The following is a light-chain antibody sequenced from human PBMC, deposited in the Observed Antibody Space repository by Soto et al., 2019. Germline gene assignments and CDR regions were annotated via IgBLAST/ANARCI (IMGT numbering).Light chain of an antibody. J-gene: IGKJ1*01. CDR2: DAS. CDR3: QQYDNPWT. CDR1: QSISSW. V-gene: IGKV1-33*01. Sequence: DIQMTQCPSTLSASVGERVTITCRASQSISSWLAWYQQKPGKAPKLLIYDASNLETGVPSRFSGSGSGTDFTFTISSLQPEDIATYSCQQYDNPWTFGQGTKVDI.